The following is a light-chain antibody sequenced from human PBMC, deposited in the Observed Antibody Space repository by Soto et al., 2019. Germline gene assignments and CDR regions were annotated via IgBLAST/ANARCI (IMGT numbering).Light chain of an antibody. V-gene: IGKV3-15*01. Sequence: EIVMTQSPATLSVSPGDSVALSCWASQSVSSNLAWYQQRPGQAPRLLIYGASTRATGIPARCSGSGFGTEFTFTIACLQSEGFAFYYWQQHGNWAPVTFGQGTRLEIK. CDR3: QQHGNWAPVT. J-gene: IGKJ5*01. CDR1: QSVSSN. CDR2: GAS.